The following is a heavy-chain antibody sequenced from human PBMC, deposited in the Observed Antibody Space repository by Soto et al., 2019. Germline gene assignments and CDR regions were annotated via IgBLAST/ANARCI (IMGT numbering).Heavy chain of an antibody. J-gene: IGHJ6*02. D-gene: IGHD3-9*01. Sequence: EVQLLESGGGLVQPGGSLRLSCAASGFTFSSYAMSWVRQAPGKGLEWVSAISGSGGSTYYADSVKGRFTISRDNSKNTLYLQMNSLRAEDTAVYYCAKDLPKYYDILTKDLYYYYGMDVWGQGTTVTVSS. CDR3: AKDLPKYYDILTKDLYYYYGMDV. CDR1: GFTFSSYA. CDR2: ISGSGGST. V-gene: IGHV3-23*01.